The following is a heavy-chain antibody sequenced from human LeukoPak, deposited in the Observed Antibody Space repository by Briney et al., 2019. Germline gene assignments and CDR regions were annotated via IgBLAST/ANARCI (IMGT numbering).Heavy chain of an antibody. CDR2: ISWNSGSI. Sequence: SGRSLRLSCAASGFTFDDYAMHWVRQAPGKGLEWVSGISWNSGSIVYADSVKGRFTISRDNAKNSLYLQMNSLRAEDTALYYCAKDHYYDSSGYRTRSAFDIWGQGTMVTVSS. V-gene: IGHV3-9*01. CDR1: GFTFDDYA. CDR3: AKDHYYDSSGYRTRSAFDI. J-gene: IGHJ3*02. D-gene: IGHD3-22*01.